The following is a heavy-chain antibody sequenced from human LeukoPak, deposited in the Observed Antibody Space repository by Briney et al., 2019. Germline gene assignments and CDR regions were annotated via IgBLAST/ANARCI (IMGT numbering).Heavy chain of an antibody. D-gene: IGHD1-26*01. J-gene: IGHJ5*02. CDR1: RFTFSSYA. CDR3: AKIPGDSGWSNWFDP. Sequence: PGGSLRLSCAASRFTFSSYAMHWVRQAPGKGLEWVAVISYDGSNKYYADSVKGRFTISRDNSKNTLYLQMDSLRAEDTAVYYCAKIPGDSGWSNWFDPWGQGTLVTVSS. V-gene: IGHV3-30*04. CDR2: ISYDGSNK.